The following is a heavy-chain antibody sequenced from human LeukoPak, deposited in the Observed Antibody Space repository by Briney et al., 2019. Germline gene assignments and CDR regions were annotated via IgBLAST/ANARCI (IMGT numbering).Heavy chain of an antibody. J-gene: IGHJ6*04. Sequence: SVKVSCKASGGTFGSYAISWVRQAPGQGLEWMGGIIPIFGTANYAQKFQGRVTITADKSTSTAYMELSSLRSEDTAVYYCARGGYYDILTGYGMDVWGKGTTVTVSS. D-gene: IGHD3-9*01. CDR2: IIPIFGTA. CDR3: ARGGYYDILTGYGMDV. CDR1: GGTFGSYA. V-gene: IGHV1-69*06.